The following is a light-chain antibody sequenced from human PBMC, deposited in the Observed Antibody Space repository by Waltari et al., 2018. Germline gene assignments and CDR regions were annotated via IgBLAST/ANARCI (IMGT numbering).Light chain of an antibody. J-gene: IGKJ2*03. CDR1: QRVSNY. V-gene: IGKV3-20*01. CDR2: GAS. CDR3: QNQRSSPYS. Sequence: VLTQSPATLSLSPEESATLPSRSRQRVSNYLAWFQQTPQQAPRRLIHGASRSATGSTDRFSGSGSWTEVTPTISSRQPEDVAAYYCQNQRSSPYSFGQGTKVEIK.